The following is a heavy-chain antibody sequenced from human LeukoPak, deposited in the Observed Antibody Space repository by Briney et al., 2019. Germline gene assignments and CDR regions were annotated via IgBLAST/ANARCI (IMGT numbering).Heavy chain of an antibody. Sequence: GGTLRLSCAASGFTFSSYSMNWVRQAPGKGLEWVSSISSSSSYIYYADSVKGRFTISRDNAKNSLYLQMNSLRAEDTAVYYCARPGGGQLDYWGQGTLVTVSS. V-gene: IGHV3-21*04. CDR3: ARPGGGQLDY. CDR2: ISSSSSYI. D-gene: IGHD2-2*01. CDR1: GFTFSSYS. J-gene: IGHJ4*02.